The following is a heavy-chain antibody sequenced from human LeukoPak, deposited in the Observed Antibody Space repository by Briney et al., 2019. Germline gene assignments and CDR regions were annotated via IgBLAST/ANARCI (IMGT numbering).Heavy chain of an antibody. D-gene: IGHD3-10*01. Sequence: GRSLRLSCAASGFSFSTYAMHWVRQAPGKGLEWVALIWHDVSHTFYTDSVKGRFTISRDNSKNTVYLQMNSLGGEDTSVYYRAREIFGAGSYPYYWGQGTLVTVSS. CDR1: GFSFSTYA. CDR3: AREIFGAGSYPYY. J-gene: IGHJ4*02. CDR2: IWHDVSHT. V-gene: IGHV3-33*01.